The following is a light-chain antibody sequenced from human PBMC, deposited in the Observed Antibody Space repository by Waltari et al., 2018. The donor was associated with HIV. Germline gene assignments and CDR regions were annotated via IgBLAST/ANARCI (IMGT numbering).Light chain of an antibody. V-gene: IGLV2-8*01. CDR1: SSDVGGYNY. Sequence: TQPPSASGSPGQSVTISCTGTSSDVGGYNYVSWYQQHPGKAPKLMIYEVSKRPSGVPDRFSGSKSGNTASLTVSGLQAEDEADYYCSSYAGSNNFGVFGGGTKLTVL. CDR2: EVS. J-gene: IGLJ2*01. CDR3: SSYAGSNNFGV.